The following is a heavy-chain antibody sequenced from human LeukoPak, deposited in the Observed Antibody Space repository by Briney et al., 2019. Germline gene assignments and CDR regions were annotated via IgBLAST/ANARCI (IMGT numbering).Heavy chain of an antibody. V-gene: IGHV3-30*19. CDR1: GFTFSNYG. D-gene: IGHD3-3*01. CDR3: ARVQNYYDFWSGYYTGGGDAFDI. J-gene: IGHJ3*02. CDR2: ISYDGSNK. Sequence: GGSLRLSCAASGFTFSNYGMHWVRQAPGKGLEWVAVISYDGSNKYYADSVKGRFTISRDNSKNTLYLQMNSLRAEDTAVYYCARVQNYYDFWSGYYTGGGDAFDIWGQGTMVTVSS.